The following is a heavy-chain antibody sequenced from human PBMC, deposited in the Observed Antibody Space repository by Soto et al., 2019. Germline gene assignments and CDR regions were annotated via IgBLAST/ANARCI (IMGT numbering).Heavy chain of an antibody. CDR1: GFTFSSYW. V-gene: IGHV3-7*03. CDR3: ARVLGYSSSRYYYYMDV. J-gene: IGHJ6*03. D-gene: IGHD6-13*01. Sequence: PGGFLRLSCAASGFTFSSYWMSWVRQAPGKGLEWVANIKQDGSEKYYVDSVKGRFTISRHNSKNTLYLQMNSLRAEDTAVYYCARVLGYSSSRYYYYMDVWGKGTTVTVSS. CDR2: IKQDGSEK.